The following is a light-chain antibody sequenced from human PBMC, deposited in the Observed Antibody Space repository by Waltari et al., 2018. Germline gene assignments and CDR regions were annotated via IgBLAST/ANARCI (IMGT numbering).Light chain of an antibody. J-gene: IGLJ2*01. CDR2: EIT. V-gene: IGLV2-11*01. Sequence: QSALTQPRSVSGSPGQSVTISCPGTSSDVGGYNSVSWYQQPPGKAPKLIIYEITKRPSGVPDRFSGSKSGNTASLTISGLQAEDEADYYCCSYAGSYTFGVFGGGTKVTVL. CDR3: CSYAGSYTFGV. CDR1: SSDVGGYNS.